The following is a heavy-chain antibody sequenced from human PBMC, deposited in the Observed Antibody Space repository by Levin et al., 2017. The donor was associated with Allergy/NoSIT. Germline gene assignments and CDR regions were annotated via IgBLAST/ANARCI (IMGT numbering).Heavy chain of an antibody. J-gene: IGHJ4*02. D-gene: IGHD4-23*01. CDR2: VSGSGDKT. CDR3: AKGGNEGPLGY. CDR1: GFTFNMFA. V-gene: IGHV3-23*01. Sequence: GASVKVSCTASGFTFNMFAMSWVRQAPGKGLEWVSAVSGSGDKTHYADSVKGRFRISRDNSKNTLSLQMNSLRAADTAEYYCAKGGNEGPLGYWGQGTLVTVSS.